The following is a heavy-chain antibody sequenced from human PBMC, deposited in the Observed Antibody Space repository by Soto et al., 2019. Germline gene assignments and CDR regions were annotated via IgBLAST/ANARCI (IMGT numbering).Heavy chain of an antibody. V-gene: IGHV1-18*01. J-gene: IGHJ4*02. CDR2: ISPDNGNT. D-gene: IGHD2-2*01. CDR1: GYTFTIYG. CDR3: AVGYCISTSCPFDY. Sequence: GASVKVSCKASGYTFTIYGINWVRQAPGQGLEWMGWISPDNGNTNYAQKLQGRVTMTTDTSTSTAYMELSSLRSEDTAVYYCAVGYCISTSCPFDYWGQGTLVTVSS.